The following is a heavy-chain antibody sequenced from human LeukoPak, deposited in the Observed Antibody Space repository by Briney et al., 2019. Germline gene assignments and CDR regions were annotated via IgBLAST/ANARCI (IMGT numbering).Heavy chain of an antibody. CDR2: IYYSAST. CDR1: GGSISSYY. D-gene: IGHD5-24*01. CDR3: ASQMATISPLGY. V-gene: IGHV4-59*08. Sequence: SETLSLTCTVSGGSISSYYWSWIRQPPGKGLEWVGYIYYSASTNYTPSLTSRVTISVDTSKNQFSLKLSSVTAADTAVYYCASQMATISPLGYWGQGTLVTVSS. J-gene: IGHJ4*02.